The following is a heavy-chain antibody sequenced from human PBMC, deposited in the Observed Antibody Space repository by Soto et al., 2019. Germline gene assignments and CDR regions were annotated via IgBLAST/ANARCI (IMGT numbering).Heavy chain of an antibody. V-gene: IGHV1-18*01. CDR2: IRPYNGET. CDR3: ASDHAAAGFES. D-gene: IGHD6-13*01. J-gene: IGHJ5*01. Sequence: QAQLVQSGAEVKHPGASVKVSCRASGYTFTSYGISWVRQAPGQGLEWMGWIRPYNGETNYAQRLQGRVTLTTDTSTSMAYMELRSLTSDDTAVYYCASDHAAAGFESWGRGTLVTVSS. CDR1: GYTFTSYG.